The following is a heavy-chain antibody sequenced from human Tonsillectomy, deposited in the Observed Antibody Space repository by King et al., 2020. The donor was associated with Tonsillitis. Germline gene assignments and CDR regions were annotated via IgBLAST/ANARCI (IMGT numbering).Heavy chain of an antibody. V-gene: IGHV3-64D*06. D-gene: IGHD1-26*01. CDR3: ALVGADFFDY. Sequence: VQLVESGGGLVQPGGSLRLSCSASGFTFSNYAIHWVRQVPGKGLESVSAISNNGGSTYYADSVKGRFTISRDNSKNTLYLQMTSLRAEDTAVYYCALVGADFFDYWGQGTLVTVSS. CDR2: ISNNGGST. CDR1: GFTFSNYA. J-gene: IGHJ4*02.